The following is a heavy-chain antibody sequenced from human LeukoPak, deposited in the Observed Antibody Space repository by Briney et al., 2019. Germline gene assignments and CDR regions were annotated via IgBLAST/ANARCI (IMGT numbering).Heavy chain of an antibody. V-gene: IGHV4-30-2*01. D-gene: IGHD1-26*01. J-gene: IGHJ3*02. CDR3: ARDRDQWGNDGTNAFDI. Sequence: SQTLSLTCTVSGGSISSGGYYWSWIRQPPGKGLEWIGYIYHSGSTYYNPSLKSRVTISVDRSKNQFSLKLSSVTAADTAVYYCARDRDQWGNDGTNAFDIWGQGTMVTVSS. CDR2: IYHSGST. CDR1: GGSISSGGYY.